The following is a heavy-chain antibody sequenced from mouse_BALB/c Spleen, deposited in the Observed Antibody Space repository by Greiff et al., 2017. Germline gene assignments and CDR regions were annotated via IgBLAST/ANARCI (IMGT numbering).Heavy chain of an antibody. CDR3: ARYGSRNWYFDV. Sequence: EVQLVESGGGLVQPGGSLKLSCAASGFTFSSYTMSWVRQTPEKRLEWVAYISNGGGSTYYPDTVKGRFTISRDNAKNTLYLQMSSLKSEDTAMYYCARYGSRNWYFDVWGAGTTVTVSS. CDR1: GFTFSSYT. D-gene: IGHD1-1*01. V-gene: IGHV5-12-2*01. CDR2: ISNGGGST. J-gene: IGHJ1*01.